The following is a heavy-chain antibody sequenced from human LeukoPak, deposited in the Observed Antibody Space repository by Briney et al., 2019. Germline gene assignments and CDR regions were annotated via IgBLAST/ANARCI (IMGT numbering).Heavy chain of an antibody. V-gene: IGHV3-7*01. D-gene: IGHD3-3*01. CDR3: ARRGRSGYPFDY. J-gene: IGHJ4*02. CDR1: GFTFSRYW. CDR2: IKHDGSAQ. Sequence: GGSLRHSCAASGFTFSRYWMNWVRQAPGKGLEWVANIKHDGSAQNYVDSVKGRFTTSRDNAKNSLYLQMNSLRAEDTAVYYCARRGRSGYPFDYWGQGTLVTVSS.